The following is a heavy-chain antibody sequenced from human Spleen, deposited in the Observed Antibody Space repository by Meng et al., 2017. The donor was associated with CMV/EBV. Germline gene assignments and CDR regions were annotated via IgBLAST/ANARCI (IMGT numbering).Heavy chain of an antibody. CDR2: TYYRSKWFN. D-gene: IGHD1-1*01. V-gene: IGHV6-1*01. CDR3: ARESTGLSP. J-gene: IGHJ5*02. CDR1: GDSSVSNSAA. Sequence: CASSGDSSVSNSAAWNWIRQSPSRGLEWLGRTYYRSKWFNDYAVSAKSRITISPDTSKNQFSLQLNSVTPEDTAVYYCARESTGLSPWGQGTLVTVSS.